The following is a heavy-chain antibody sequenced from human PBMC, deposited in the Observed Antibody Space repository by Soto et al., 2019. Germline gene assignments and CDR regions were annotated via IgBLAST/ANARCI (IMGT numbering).Heavy chain of an antibody. J-gene: IGHJ4*02. CDR3: TNGPLITGDN. Sequence: GGSLRLSCAASGFRFGSYAMFWVRQAPGKGLEWVSAITAGGDKTYFADSVKGRFTISRDNPRNTLFLQMNSLRAEDTAVYFFTNGPLITGDNWGQGTLVTVSS. V-gene: IGHV3-23*01. CDR1: GFRFGSYA. D-gene: IGHD3-22*01. CDR2: ITAGGDKT.